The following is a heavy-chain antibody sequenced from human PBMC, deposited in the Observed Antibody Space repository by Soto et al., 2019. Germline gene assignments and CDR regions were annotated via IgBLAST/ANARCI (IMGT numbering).Heavy chain of an antibody. CDR2: IYYSGST. CDR3: ARGLVRGYGMDV. J-gene: IGHJ6*02. Sequence: PSETLSLTCTVSGGSISSGGYYWSWIRQHPGKGLEWIGYIYYSGSTYYNPSLKSRVTISVDTSKNQFSLKLSSVTAADTAVYYCARGLVRGYGMDVWGQGTTVTVSS. D-gene: IGHD6-19*01. V-gene: IGHV4-31*03. CDR1: GGSISSGGYY.